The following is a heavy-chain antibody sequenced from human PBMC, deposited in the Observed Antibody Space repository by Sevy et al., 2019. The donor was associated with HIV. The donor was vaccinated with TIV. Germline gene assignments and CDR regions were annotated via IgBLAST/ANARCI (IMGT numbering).Heavy chain of an antibody. Sequence: GGSLRLSCAASGFTFSDHYMEWVRQAPGKGLEWVGRTRNKADSYTTEYAASVKGRFTISRYDSKKSLYLQMNSLKTEDTAVYYCATHAGIAAAGRVFDYWGQGSLVTVSS. J-gene: IGHJ4*02. CDR3: ATHAGIAAAGRVFDY. CDR2: TRNKADSYTT. CDR1: GFTFSDHY. D-gene: IGHD6-13*01. V-gene: IGHV3-72*01.